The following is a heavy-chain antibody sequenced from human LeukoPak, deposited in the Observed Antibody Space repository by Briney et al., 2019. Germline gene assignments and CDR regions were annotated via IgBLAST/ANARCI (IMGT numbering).Heavy chain of an antibody. CDR1: VFTLNSYA. V-gene: IGHV3-30*04. CDR3: AKENGYNYNFDY. D-gene: IGHD5-24*01. CDR2: ISYDGRIN. Sequence: GGGLRLSCAASVFTLNSYAVHWVRQAPAKGLEWVAVISYDGRINFFAASLKGRFTISRDNSKNTLYLQMKSLRAEDTAVYYWAKENGYNYNFDYWGQGTLVTVSS. J-gene: IGHJ4*02.